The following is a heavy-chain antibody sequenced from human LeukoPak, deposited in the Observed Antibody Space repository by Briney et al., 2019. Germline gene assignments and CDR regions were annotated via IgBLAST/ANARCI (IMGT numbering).Heavy chain of an antibody. V-gene: IGHV1-18*01. Sequence: ASVKVSCKASGYTFTTYGISWVRQAPGQGLEWMGWITAYNGNTNYAQKVQGRVTMTTDTSTSTAYMELRSLRSDDTAVYYCARDLFEVPRLIAAPGPPAGFDYWGQGTLVTVSS. CDR1: GYTFTTYG. CDR2: ITAYNGNT. J-gene: IGHJ4*02. CDR3: ARDLFEVPRLIAAPGPPAGFDY. D-gene: IGHD6-6*01.